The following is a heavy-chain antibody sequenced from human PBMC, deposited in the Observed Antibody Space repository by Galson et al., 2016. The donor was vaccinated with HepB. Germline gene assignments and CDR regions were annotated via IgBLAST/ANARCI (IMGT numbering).Heavy chain of an antibody. CDR2: INSDDGDT. CDR3: ARGGRTLGESEGSYGAFDY. Sequence: SVKVSCKASGYIFSKFAVHWVRLAPGQRLEWMGWINSDDGDTTYSHNFQGRLTISRDTSASTLYMELSSLRSEDTAVYYCARGGRTLGESEGSYGAFDYWGQGTLVTVSS. CDR1: GYIFSKFA. V-gene: IGHV1-3*01. J-gene: IGHJ4*02. D-gene: IGHD1-1*01.